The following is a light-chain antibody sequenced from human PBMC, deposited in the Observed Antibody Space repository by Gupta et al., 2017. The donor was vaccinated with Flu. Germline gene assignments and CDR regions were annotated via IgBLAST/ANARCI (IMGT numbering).Light chain of an antibody. Sequence: RSTLSCRASQSVSSRYFAWYQQKPGQAPRRLVYGASTRATGIPDRFSGSGSGTDFTLTISRLEPEDFAVYYCQHYSSSSLFTFGPGTKVEIK. J-gene: IGKJ3*01. V-gene: IGKV3-20*01. CDR2: GAS. CDR3: QHYSSSSLFT. CDR1: QSVSSRY.